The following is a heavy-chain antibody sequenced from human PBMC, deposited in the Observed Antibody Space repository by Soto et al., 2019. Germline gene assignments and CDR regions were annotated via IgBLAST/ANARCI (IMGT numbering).Heavy chain of an antibody. CDR1: GFTFTSYT. Sequence: GGSLRLSCAASGFTFTSYTMNWVRQAPGKGLEWVSSISSSSDYIYYADSMKGRVTISRDNAKNSLFLDMNSLTGEDTAVYYCARARVYATGPLDFWGQGTLVTV. J-gene: IGHJ4*02. CDR3: ARARVYATGPLDF. V-gene: IGHV3-21*06. CDR2: ISSSSDYI. D-gene: IGHD6-13*01.